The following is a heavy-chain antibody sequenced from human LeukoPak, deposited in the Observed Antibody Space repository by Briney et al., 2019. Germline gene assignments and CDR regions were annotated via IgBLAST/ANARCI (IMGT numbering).Heavy chain of an antibody. CDR1: GGSFSGYY. CDR2: INHSGST. V-gene: IGHV4-34*01. CDR3: ARGRPHGNDY. Sequence: SKTLSLTCAVYGGSFSGYYWSWIRQPPGKGLEWIGEINHSGSTNYNPSLKSRVTISVDTSKNQFSLKLSSVTAADTAVYYCARGRPHGNDYWGQGTLVTVSS. J-gene: IGHJ4*02. D-gene: IGHD4-23*01.